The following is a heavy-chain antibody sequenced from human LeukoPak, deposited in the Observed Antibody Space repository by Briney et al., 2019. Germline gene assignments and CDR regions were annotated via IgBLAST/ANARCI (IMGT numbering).Heavy chain of an antibody. Sequence: SETLSLTCTVSSSLINNYYWHWIRQPAGKGLEWIGRIYSSGRTNYNPSLTSRVTMSVDTSKNQFSLRLSSVTAADTAMYYCAGAAVAGTQWFDPWGQGTLVTVSS. J-gene: IGHJ5*02. CDR3: AGAAVAGTQWFDP. CDR2: IYSSGRT. CDR1: SSLINNYY. V-gene: IGHV4-4*07. D-gene: IGHD6-19*01.